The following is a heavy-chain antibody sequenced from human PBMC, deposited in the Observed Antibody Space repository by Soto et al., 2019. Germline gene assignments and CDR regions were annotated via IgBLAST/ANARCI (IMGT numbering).Heavy chain of an antibody. D-gene: IGHD2-2*01. CDR3: ARVPGYCSSTSCNGS. Sequence: ATVKVSCKASGYTFTSYDINWVRQPTGQGLEWMGWMNPNSGNTGYAQKFQGRVTMTRNTSISTAYMELSSLRSEDTAVYYCARVPGYCSSTSCNGSWGQGTLVTVS. J-gene: IGHJ1*01. CDR1: GYTFTSYD. V-gene: IGHV1-8*01. CDR2: MNPNSGNT.